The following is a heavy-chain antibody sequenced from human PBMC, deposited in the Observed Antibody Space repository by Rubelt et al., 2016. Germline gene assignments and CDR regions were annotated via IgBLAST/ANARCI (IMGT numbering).Heavy chain of an antibody. CDR3: ASLLHYYDSSGLTDY. J-gene: IGHJ4*02. V-gene: IGHV3-74*02. CDR1: GFTFSSYW. D-gene: IGHD3-22*01. Sequence: EVRLVESGGGLVQPGGSLRLSCAASGFTFSSYWMHWVRQAPGKGLVWVSRINSDGSSTSYADSVKGRFNSGRDNAKNTLDLQRNSLRGEDTAVYYCASLLHYYDSSGLTDYWGQGTLVTVSS. CDR2: INSDGSST.